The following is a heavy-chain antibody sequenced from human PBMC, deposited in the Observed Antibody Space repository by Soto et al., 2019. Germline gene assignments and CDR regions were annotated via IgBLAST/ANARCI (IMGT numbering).Heavy chain of an antibody. Sequence: VQLQESGPGLVKPSQTLSLTCTVSGCSISSGGYYWSWIRQHPGKGLEWIGYIYYSGSTYYNPSLKSRVTISVDTSKNQCSLKLSSVTAADTVVYYCARDVLRWCSYWYFDLWCRGTLVTVSS. CDR3: ARDVLRWCSYWYFDL. J-gene: IGHJ2*01. CDR1: GCSISSGGYY. D-gene: IGHD2-8*02. CDR2: IYYSGST. V-gene: IGHV4-31*03.